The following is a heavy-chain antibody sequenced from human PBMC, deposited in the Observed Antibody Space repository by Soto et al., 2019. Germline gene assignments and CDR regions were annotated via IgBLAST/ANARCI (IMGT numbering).Heavy chain of an antibody. CDR1: GVSIISGNYY. CDR3: AIFETCVTGLYLYSFATRRSSDL. J-gene: IGHJ2*01. Sequence: SETLSLTCTVSGVSIISGNYYWIWIRQPPGKGLEWIGFISYSGTTHYSASLRSRVSISVDTSKNQFSLDLSSVTAADTAVYYCAIFETCVTGLYLYSFATRRSSDL. CDR2: ISYSGTT. V-gene: IGHV4-30-4*01. D-gene: IGHD3-3*01.